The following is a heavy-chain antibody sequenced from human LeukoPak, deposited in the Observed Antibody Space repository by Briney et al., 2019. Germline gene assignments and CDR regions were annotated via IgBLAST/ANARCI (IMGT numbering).Heavy chain of an antibody. D-gene: IGHD2-2*01. J-gene: IGHJ5*02. CDR2: IYTSGST. CDR1: GRSLCSYY. V-gene: IGHV4-4*09. CDR3: ARHPYQLLSSWFDP. Sequence: SETLSHTCTLCGRSLCSYYWSWTRQPPGKGLEWIGYIYTSGSTNYNPSLKSRVTISVDTSKNQFSLKLSSVTAADTAVYYCARHPYQLLSSWFDPWGQGTLVTVSS.